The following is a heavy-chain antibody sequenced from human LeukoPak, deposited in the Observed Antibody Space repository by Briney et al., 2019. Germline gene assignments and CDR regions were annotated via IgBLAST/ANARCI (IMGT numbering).Heavy chain of an antibody. Sequence: PGGSLRLSCAASGFTFSSYNMNWVRQAPGKGLEWVSYISSSSSIIYYADSVKGRFTISRDNAKNSLYLQMNSLRAEDTAVYYCARGAAGGDCWGQGTLVTVSS. CDR3: ARGAAGGDC. D-gene: IGHD6-13*01. CDR1: GFTFSSYN. CDR2: ISSSSSII. J-gene: IGHJ4*02. V-gene: IGHV3-48*01.